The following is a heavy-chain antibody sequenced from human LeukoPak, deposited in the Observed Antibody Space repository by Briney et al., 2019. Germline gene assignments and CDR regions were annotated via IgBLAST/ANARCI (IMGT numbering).Heavy chain of an antibody. CDR3: AKGLTD. Sequence: PGRSLRLSCAASGFTFSSYAMHWVRQAPGKGLEWVAVISYDGSNKYYADSVKGRFTISRDNSKNTLYLQMNSLRAEDTAVYYCAKGLTDWGQGTLVTVSS. CDR1: GFTFSSYA. V-gene: IGHV3-30*04. J-gene: IGHJ4*02. CDR2: ISYDGSNK.